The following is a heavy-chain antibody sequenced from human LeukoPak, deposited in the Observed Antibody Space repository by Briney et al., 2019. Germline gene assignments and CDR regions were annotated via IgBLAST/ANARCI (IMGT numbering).Heavy chain of an antibody. V-gene: IGHV3-23*01. J-gene: IGHJ4*02. CDR1: EFTFSNYA. CDR3: AKCGTSSGFDC. D-gene: IGHD1/OR15-1a*01. CDR2: ISGSGGST. Sequence: PGGSLRLSCAASEFTFSNYAMTWVRQAPGKGLEWVSAISGSGGSTYYADSVKGRFTISRDNSKNTLYLQMNSLGAEDTAVYYCAKCGTSSGFDCWGQGSLVTVSS.